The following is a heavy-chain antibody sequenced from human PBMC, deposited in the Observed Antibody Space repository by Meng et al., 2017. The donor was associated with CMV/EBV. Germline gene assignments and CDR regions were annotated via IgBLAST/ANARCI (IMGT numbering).Heavy chain of an antibody. CDR3: AREGGLYSSGWYGPLGNYYYGMDV. CDR2: IIPILGIA. CDR1: GGTFSSYA. V-gene: IGHV1-69*10. D-gene: IGHD6-19*01. Sequence: SVKVSCKASGGTFSSYAISWVRQAPGQGLEWMGGIIPILGIANYAQKFQGRVTITADKSTSTAYMELSSLRSEDTAVYYCAREGGLYSSGWYGPLGNYYYGMDVWGQGTTVTVSS. J-gene: IGHJ6*02.